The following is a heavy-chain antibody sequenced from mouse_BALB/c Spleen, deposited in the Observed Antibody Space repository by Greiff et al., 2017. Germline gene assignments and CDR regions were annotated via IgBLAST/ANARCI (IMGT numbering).Heavy chain of an antibody. CDR3: ARDWDGNYGGGAMDY. CDR1: GFSLTSYG. V-gene: IGHV2-9*02. D-gene: IGHD2-1*01. CDR2: IWAGGST. Sequence: QVQLKESGPGLVAPSQSLSITCTVSGFSLTSYGVHWVRQPPGKGLEWLGVIWAGGSTNYNSALMSRLSISKDNSKSQVFLKMNSLQTDDTAMYYCARDWDGNYGGGAMDYWGQGTSVTVSS. J-gene: IGHJ4*01.